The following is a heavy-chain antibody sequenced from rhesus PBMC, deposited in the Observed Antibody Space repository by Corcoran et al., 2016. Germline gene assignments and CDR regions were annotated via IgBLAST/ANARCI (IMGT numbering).Heavy chain of an antibody. J-gene: IGHJ4*01. V-gene: IGHV1-138*01. CDR1: GYIFTDYY. D-gene: IGHD4-29*01. CDR2: HTPKPGGP. CDR3: ESHAATLDY. Sequence: QVQLVQSGAEVKKPGSSVKVSCKASGYIFTDYYMHWVRQAPGHGLEWMGKHTPKPGGPNYAQKFQGSVTMPRYTSTSTAYLELSNLRSEDTAVYYCESHAATLDYWGQGVLVTVSS.